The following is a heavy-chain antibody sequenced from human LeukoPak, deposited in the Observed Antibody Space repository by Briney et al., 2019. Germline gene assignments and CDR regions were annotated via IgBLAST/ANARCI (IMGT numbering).Heavy chain of an antibody. J-gene: IGHJ4*02. D-gene: IGHD3-22*01. CDR3: ARGTYYDSRAQGYFDY. V-gene: IGHV1-69*13. Sequence: ASVKVSCKASGGTFSSYAISWVRQAPGQGLEWMGGIIPIFGTANYAQKFQGRVTITADESTSTAYMELSSLRSEDTAVYYCARGTYYDSRAQGYFDYWGQGTLVTVSS. CDR1: GGTFSSYA. CDR2: IIPIFGTA.